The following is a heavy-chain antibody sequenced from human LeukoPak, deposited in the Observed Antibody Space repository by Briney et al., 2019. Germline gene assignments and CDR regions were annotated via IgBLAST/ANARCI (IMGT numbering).Heavy chain of an antibody. CDR1: GYTFTSYG. D-gene: IGHD2-2*01. CDR2: ISAYNGNT. J-gene: IGHJ3*02. CDR3: ARSPSRYCSSTSCLDAFDI. V-gene: IGHV1-18*01. Sequence: ASVKVSCKASGYTFTSYGISWVRQAPGQGLEWMGWISAYNGNTNYAQKVQGRVTMTTDTSTSTTYMELRSLRSGDTAVYYCARSPSRYCSSTSCLDAFDIWGQGTMVTVSS.